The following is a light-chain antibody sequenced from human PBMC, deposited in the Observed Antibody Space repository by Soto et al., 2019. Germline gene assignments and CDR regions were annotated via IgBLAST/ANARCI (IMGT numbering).Light chain of an antibody. J-gene: IGKJ1*01. CDR2: LGS. CDR3: HQSYSTPLT. CDR1: QSLLHSNGYNY. Sequence: DIVMTQSPLSLPVTPGEPASISCRSTQSLLHSNGYNYLDWYLQKPGQSPQLLIYLGSTRASGVPDRFSGSGSGTEFTLTITSLQPEDFATYFCHQSYSTPLTFGQGTKV. V-gene: IGKV2-28*01.